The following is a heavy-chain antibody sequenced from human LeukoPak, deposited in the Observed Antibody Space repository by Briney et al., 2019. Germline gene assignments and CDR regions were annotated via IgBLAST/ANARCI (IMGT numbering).Heavy chain of an antibody. CDR2: IYYSGST. CDR3: AKDRPGAQSSGIAAAGIHDY. V-gene: IGHV4-59*01. D-gene: IGHD6-13*01. J-gene: IGHJ4*02. CDR1: GGSISSYY. Sequence: PSETLSFTCTVSGGSISSYYWSWIRQPPGKGLEWIGYIYYSGSTNYNPSLKSRVTISVDTSKNQFSLKLSSVTAADTAVYYCAKDRPGAQSSGIAAAGIHDYWGQGTLVTVSS.